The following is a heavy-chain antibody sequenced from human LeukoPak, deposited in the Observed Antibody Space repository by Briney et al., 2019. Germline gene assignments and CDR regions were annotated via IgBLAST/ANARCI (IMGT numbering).Heavy chain of an antibody. CDR3: ASSTASYCNGGSCGYDYYGMDV. V-gene: IGHV3-48*04. J-gene: IGHJ6*02. Sequence: GGSLRLSCAASGFTFSSYWMSWVRQAPGKGLEWVSYISSSGSTIYYADSVKGRFTISRDNAKNSLYLQMNSLRAEDTAIYYCASSTASYCNGGSCGYDYYGMDVWGQGTTVTVSS. CDR1: GFTFSSYW. D-gene: IGHD2-15*01. CDR2: ISSSGSTI.